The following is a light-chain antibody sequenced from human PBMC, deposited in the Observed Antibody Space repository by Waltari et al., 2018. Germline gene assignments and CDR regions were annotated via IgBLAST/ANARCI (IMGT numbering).Light chain of an antibody. CDR3: ASFISGSTSSVL. CDR2: DVT. V-gene: IGLV2-14*03. J-gene: IGLJ3*02. Sequence: QSALTQPASVSGSPGQSITLSCTGTSSDFGAFNYVSWYQQHPGKAPKVLIYDVTNRPSGVSYRFSGSKSGNTASLTISGLQAEDEAYYHCASFISGSTSSVLFGGGTKLTVL. CDR1: SSDFGAFNY.